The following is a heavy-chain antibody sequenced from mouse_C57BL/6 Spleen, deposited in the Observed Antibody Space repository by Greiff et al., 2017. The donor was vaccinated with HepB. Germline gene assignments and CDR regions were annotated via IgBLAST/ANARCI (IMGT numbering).Heavy chain of an antibody. Sequence: EVKLMESGPELVKPGASVKISCKASGYSFTDYNMNWVKQSNGKSLEWIGVINPNYGTTSYNQKFKGKATLTVDQSSSTAYMQLNSLTSEDSAVYYCARSAFYGSSIYYAMDYWGQGTSVTVSS. D-gene: IGHD1-1*01. CDR1: GYSFTDYN. V-gene: IGHV1-39*01. CDR3: ARSAFYGSSIYYAMDY. CDR2: INPNYGTT. J-gene: IGHJ4*01.